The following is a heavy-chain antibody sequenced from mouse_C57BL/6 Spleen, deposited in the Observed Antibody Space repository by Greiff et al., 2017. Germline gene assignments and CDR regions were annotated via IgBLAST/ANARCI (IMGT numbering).Heavy chain of an antibody. Sequence: DVQLQESGPGLVKPSPSLSLTCSVTGYSITSGYYWNWIRQFPGNKLEWMGYISYDGSNNYNPSLKNRISITRDTSKNQFFLKLNSVTTEDTATYYCARADDGYYEDYFDYWGQGTTLTVSS. J-gene: IGHJ2*01. CDR2: ISYDGSN. CDR3: ARADDGYYEDYFDY. V-gene: IGHV3-6*01. D-gene: IGHD2-3*01. CDR1: GYSITSGYY.